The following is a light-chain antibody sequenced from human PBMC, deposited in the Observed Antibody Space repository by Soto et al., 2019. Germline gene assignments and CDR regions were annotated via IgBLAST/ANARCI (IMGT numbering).Light chain of an antibody. CDR3: QQYGSSPLT. CDR2: GAS. J-gene: IGKJ3*01. Sequence: EIVLTQSPGTLSLSPGERATLSCRPSQSVSSSYLAWYQQKPGQAPRLLIYGASSRATGIPDRFSGSGSGTDFTLTICSLEPEDFAVYYCQQYGSSPLTFGPGTKVDIK. CDR1: QSVSSSY. V-gene: IGKV3-20*01.